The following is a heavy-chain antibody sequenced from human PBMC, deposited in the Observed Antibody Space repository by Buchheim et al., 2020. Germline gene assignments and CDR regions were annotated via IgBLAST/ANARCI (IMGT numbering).Heavy chain of an antibody. CDR1: GYTFTDYY. J-gene: IGHJ6*03. Sequence: VQLVQSGAEVKKPGASVKVSCTASGYTFTDYYIHWVQQAPGQGLEWMGWINPNSGGTNYAQKFQGCVTMTRDTSITTAYMELSRLGSDDTAVYYCARDGERITMVRGVIVSYYYMDVWGNGTT. V-gene: IGHV1-2*04. D-gene: IGHD3-10*01. CDR2: INPNSGGT. CDR3: ARDGERITMVRGVIVSYYYMDV.